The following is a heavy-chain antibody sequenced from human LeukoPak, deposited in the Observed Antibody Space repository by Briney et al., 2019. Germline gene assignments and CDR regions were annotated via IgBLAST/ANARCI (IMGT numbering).Heavy chain of an antibody. CDR1: GFTFGDYA. V-gene: IGHV3-43*02. CDR3: AKTTTMIRKGAFHI. D-gene: IGHD3-10*01. Sequence: GGSLRLSCAASGFTFGDYAMHWGRQAPGKGLEWVSLISADGGGTYYAESVKGRFTISRDNSKKSLYLQMNSVSTDDSALYFCAKTTTMIRKGAFHIWGQGTMVTVSS. CDR2: ISADGGGT. J-gene: IGHJ3*02.